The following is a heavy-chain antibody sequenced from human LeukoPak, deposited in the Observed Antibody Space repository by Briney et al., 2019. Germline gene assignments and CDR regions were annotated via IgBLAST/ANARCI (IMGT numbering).Heavy chain of an antibody. D-gene: IGHD4-4*01. CDR2: IGSSSSYI. Sequence: PGGSLRLSCAASGFTFSSYSMNWVRQAPGKGLEWVSSIGSSSSYIYYADSVKGRFTISRDNAKNSLYLQMNSLRAEDTAVYYCARGFVSNGDFDYWGQGTLVTVSS. J-gene: IGHJ4*02. CDR3: ARGFVSNGDFDY. CDR1: GFTFSSYS. V-gene: IGHV3-21*01.